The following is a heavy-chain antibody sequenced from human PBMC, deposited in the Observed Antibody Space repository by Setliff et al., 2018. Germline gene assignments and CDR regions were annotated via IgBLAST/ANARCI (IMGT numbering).Heavy chain of an antibody. CDR3: AHGGDFWSGYWGGGPRKVGYYFDY. V-gene: IGHV2-5*02. J-gene: IGHJ4*02. CDR1: GFSLSTSGVG. D-gene: IGHD3-3*01. CDR2: IYWDDDK. Sequence: SGPTLVNPTQTLTLTCTFSGFSLSTSGVGVGWIRQPPGKALEWLALIYWDDDKRYSPSLKSRLTITKDNSKNQVVLTMTNMDPVDTATYYCAHGGDFWSGYWGGGPRKVGYYFDYWGQGTLVTVSS.